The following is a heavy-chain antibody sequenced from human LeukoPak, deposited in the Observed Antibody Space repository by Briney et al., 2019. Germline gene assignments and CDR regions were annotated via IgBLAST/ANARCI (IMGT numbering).Heavy chain of an antibody. Sequence: PSETLSLTCTVSGDSISSGDYYWSWIRQPAGKGLEWIGRISSSGSTNYNPSLKSRVTISVDTSKNQFSLKLSSVTAADTAVYFCARGPYSYDSSGAFDIWGQGTMATVSS. CDR1: GDSISSGDYY. CDR2: ISSSGST. CDR3: ARGPYSYDSSGAFDI. V-gene: IGHV4-61*02. J-gene: IGHJ3*02. D-gene: IGHD3-22*01.